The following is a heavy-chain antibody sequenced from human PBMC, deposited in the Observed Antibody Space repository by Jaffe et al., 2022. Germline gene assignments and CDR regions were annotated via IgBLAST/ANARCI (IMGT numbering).Heavy chain of an antibody. Sequence: QLQLQESGSGLVKPSQTLSLTCAVSGGSISSGGYSWSWIRQPPGKGLEWIGYIYHSGSTYYNPSLKSRVTISVDRSKNQFSLKLSSVTAADTAVYYCARVGPDDYSNPNLGDYYYYMDVWGKGTTVTVSS. J-gene: IGHJ6*03. CDR3: ARVGPDDYSNPNLGDYYYYMDV. V-gene: IGHV4-30-2*01. CDR1: GGSISSGGYS. CDR2: IYHSGST. D-gene: IGHD4-4*01.